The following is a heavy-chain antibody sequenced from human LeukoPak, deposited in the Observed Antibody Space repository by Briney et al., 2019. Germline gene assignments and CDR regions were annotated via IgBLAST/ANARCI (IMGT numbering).Heavy chain of an antibody. V-gene: IGHV3-23*01. CDR2: ISGSGGST. J-gene: IGHJ4*02. CDR1: GFTFSSYA. CDR3: AKTRLQGYYFDY. D-gene: IGHD4-11*01. Sequence: GGSLRLSCAASGFTFSSYAMSWVRQAPGKGLEWVSAISGSGGSTYYADSVKGRFTISRDNSKNTLYLQMNSLRAEDMAVYYCAKTRLQGYYFDYWGQGTLVTVSS.